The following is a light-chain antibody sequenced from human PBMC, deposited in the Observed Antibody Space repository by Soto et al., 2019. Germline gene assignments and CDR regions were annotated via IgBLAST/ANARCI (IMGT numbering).Light chain of an antibody. CDR2: GAS. CDR1: HVISNY. J-gene: IGKJ5*01. Sequence: IQLTQSPSSLSASVGDRVTITCRASHVISNYLAWYQHKPGKAPNLLIYGASTLQTGVPSRFSGSESGTLFTLTISSLQPEDFATYYCQELNSYPITFGQGTRLEIK. V-gene: IGKV1-9*01. CDR3: QELNSYPIT.